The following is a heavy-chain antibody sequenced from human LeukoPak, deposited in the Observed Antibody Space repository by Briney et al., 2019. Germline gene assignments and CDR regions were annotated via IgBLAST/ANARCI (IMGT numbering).Heavy chain of an antibody. V-gene: IGHV3-74*01. Sequence: GGSLRLSCVASGFTFSSYWMHWVRQAPGEGLVWVSRINSDGSTTTYADSEKGRFTISRDNAKNTLYLQMNSLRAEDTAVYYCASQRLGELYVTLLDYWGQGTLVTVSS. J-gene: IGHJ4*02. CDR1: GFTFSSYW. CDR2: INSDGSTT. D-gene: IGHD3-16*01. CDR3: ASQRLGELYVTLLDY.